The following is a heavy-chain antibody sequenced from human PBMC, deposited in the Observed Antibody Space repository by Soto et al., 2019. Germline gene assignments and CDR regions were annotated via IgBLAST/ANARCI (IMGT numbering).Heavy chain of an antibody. CDR3: ARGVGWEPLDY. CDR2: ISAYNGNT. Sequence: QVQLVQSGAEVNKPRASVKVSCKASGYAFTSYGISWVRQAPGQGLEWMGWISAYNGNTNYAQKLQGRVTMTTDTATSTSYMQMRSIRSDDTAVYYWARGVGWEPLDYWGQGTLVTVSS. V-gene: IGHV1-18*01. J-gene: IGHJ4*02. CDR1: GYAFTSYG. D-gene: IGHD1-26*01.